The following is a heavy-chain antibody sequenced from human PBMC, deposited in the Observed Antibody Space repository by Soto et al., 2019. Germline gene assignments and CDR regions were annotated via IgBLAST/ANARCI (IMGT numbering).Heavy chain of an antibody. J-gene: IGHJ4*02. Sequence: QVQLQESGPGMVRTSGTVSLTCAVSGVSISSDYWWNWVRQPPGKALEWIGEVHHNGSTNYHPSLKSRGTMSVVPSKDLFSLTLNSVTAADTAFYSCARDQVSHPVDWGLGTLVSVFS. CDR3: ARDQVSHPVD. CDR2: VHHNGST. V-gene: IGHV4-4*02. CDR1: GVSISSDYW.